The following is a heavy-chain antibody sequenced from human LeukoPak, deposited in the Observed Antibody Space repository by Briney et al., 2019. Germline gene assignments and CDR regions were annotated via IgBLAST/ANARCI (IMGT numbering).Heavy chain of an antibody. CDR3: AREYSSSSGRRAFDI. J-gene: IGHJ3*02. V-gene: IGHV4-59*08. CDR1: GGSISGYY. Sequence: PSETLSLTCTVSGGSISGYYWSWIRQPPGKGLEWIGYIYYSGSTNYYPSLKSRLTISIDTSENQFSLKLSSVTAADTAVYYCAREYSSSSGRRAFDIWGQGTMVTVSS. D-gene: IGHD6-6*01. CDR2: IYYSGST.